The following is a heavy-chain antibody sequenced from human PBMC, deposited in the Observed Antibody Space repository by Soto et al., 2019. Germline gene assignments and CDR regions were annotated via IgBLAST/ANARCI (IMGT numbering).Heavy chain of an antibody. V-gene: IGHV1-18*01. J-gene: IGHJ6*02. CDR1: GYTFTSYG. D-gene: IGHD1-26*01. CDR3: ARDSAVGDTRGKNYYYYYGMDV. Sequence: QVQLVQSGAEVKKPGASVKVSCKASGYTFTSYGISWVRQAPGQGLEWMGWISAYNGNTNYAQKLQGRVTMTTDTTTSTAYMELRSLRSDDTAVYYCARDSAVGDTRGKNYYYYYGMDVWGQGTTVTVSS. CDR2: ISAYNGNT.